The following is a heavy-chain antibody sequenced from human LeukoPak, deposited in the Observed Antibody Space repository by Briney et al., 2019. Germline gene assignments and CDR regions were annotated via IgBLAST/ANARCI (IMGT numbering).Heavy chain of an antibody. CDR2: MNPNSGNT. J-gene: IGHJ6*02. D-gene: IGHD3-10*01. V-gene: IGHV1-8*01. CDR1: GYTFTSYD. CDR3: ARVGGDLYGMDV. Sequence: ASVKVSGKASGYTFTSYDINWVRQATGQGLEWMGWMNPNSGNTGYAQKFQGRVTMTRNTSISTAYMELSSLRSEDTAVYYCARVGGDLYGMDVWGQGTTVTVSS.